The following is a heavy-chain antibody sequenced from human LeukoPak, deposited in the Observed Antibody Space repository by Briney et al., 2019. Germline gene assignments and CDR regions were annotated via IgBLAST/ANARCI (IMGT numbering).Heavy chain of an antibody. CDR1: GFTFSDYY. CDR2: ISASSGTR. J-gene: IGHJ5*02. V-gene: IGHV3-11*01. Sequence: GGSLRLSCAASGFTFSDYYMNWIRQTPGKGLEWLSYISASSGTRYYADSVKGRFTISRDNAKNSLYLQMNSLRAEDTAVYYCARGLAANDWFDPWGQGTLVTVSS. D-gene: IGHD2-15*01. CDR3: ARGLAANDWFDP.